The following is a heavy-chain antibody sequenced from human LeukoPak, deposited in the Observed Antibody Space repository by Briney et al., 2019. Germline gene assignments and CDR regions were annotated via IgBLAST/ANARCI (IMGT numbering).Heavy chain of an antibody. J-gene: IGHJ6*03. V-gene: IGHV1-2*06. CDR2: INPNSGGT. D-gene: IGHD6-13*01. Sequence: ASVKVSCXASGYTFTAYYMHRVRQARGQGLEWMARINPNSGGTNYAQKFQGRVTMTRDTSISTAYMELSRLRSDDTAVYYCARGHIAAAGYYYYYMDVWGKGTTVTVSS. CDR3: ARGHIAAAGYYYYYMDV. CDR1: GYTFTAYY.